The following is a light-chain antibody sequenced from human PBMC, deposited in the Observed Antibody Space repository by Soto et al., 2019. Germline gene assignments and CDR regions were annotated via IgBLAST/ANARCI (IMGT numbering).Light chain of an antibody. Sequence: DIQMTQSPYTLSASVGDRVTITCRASQSISSWLAWYQQKPGKAPKLLIHKASSLESGVPSRFSGSESGTEFTLTISSLQPDDIATYHCQQYNSYPWTFGQGTKVEIK. CDR2: KAS. J-gene: IGKJ1*01. CDR3: QQYNSYPWT. V-gene: IGKV1-5*03. CDR1: QSISSW.